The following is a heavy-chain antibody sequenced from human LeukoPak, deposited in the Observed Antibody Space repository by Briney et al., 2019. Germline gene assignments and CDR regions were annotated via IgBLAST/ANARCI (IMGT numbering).Heavy chain of an antibody. CDR2: ISGSGGST. Sequence: GGSLRLSCAASGFTFSSYAMSWVRQAPGKGLEWVSAISGSGGSTYYADSVKGRFTISRDNSKNTLYLQMNSLRAEDTAVYYCAKEIVVVPAATRNFDYWGQGAMVTVSS. J-gene: IGHJ4*02. D-gene: IGHD2-2*01. V-gene: IGHV3-23*01. CDR3: AKEIVVVPAATRNFDY. CDR1: GFTFSSYA.